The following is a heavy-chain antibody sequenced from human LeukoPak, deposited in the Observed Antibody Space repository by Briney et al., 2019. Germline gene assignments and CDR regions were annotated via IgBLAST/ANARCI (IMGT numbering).Heavy chain of an antibody. J-gene: IGHJ3*01. D-gene: IGHD2-15*01. Sequence: GGSLRLSCAASAFTSSSYAMSWVRQAPRRGVEWVSAISSSGRGTYFADSVKGRFTISRDDSKTTLSLQMNSLRVESTAVYYCARACGDGSCYLAAFDLWGQGTMVTVSS. CDR1: AFTSSSYA. CDR3: ARACGDGSCYLAAFDL. V-gene: IGHV3-23*01. CDR2: ISSSGRGT.